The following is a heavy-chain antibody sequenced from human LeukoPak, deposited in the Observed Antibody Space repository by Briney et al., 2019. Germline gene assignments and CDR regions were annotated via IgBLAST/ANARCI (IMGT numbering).Heavy chain of an antibody. Sequence: SETLSLTCAVYGGSFSGYYWSWIRQPPGKGLEWIGEINHSGSTNYNPSLKSRATISVDTSKNQFSLKLSSATAADTAVYYCARRPQRYCSSTSCSAYFQHWGQGTLVTVSS. V-gene: IGHV4-34*01. J-gene: IGHJ1*01. CDR3: ARRPQRYCSSTSCSAYFQH. D-gene: IGHD2-2*01. CDR1: GGSFSGYY. CDR2: INHSGST.